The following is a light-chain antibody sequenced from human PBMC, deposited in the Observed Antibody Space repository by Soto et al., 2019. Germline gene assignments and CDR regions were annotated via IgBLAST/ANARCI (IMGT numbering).Light chain of an antibody. CDR2: GAS. J-gene: IGKJ2*01. Sequence: ESVLTQSPGTLSLSPGERATLSCRASQSVSSSYLAWYQQKPGQAPRLLIYGASSRATGITDRFSGSGSGTDFTLTISRLEPEDFAVYYCRQYGSSPPYTFGQGTKLEIK. CDR1: QSVSSSY. CDR3: RQYGSSPPYT. V-gene: IGKV3-20*01.